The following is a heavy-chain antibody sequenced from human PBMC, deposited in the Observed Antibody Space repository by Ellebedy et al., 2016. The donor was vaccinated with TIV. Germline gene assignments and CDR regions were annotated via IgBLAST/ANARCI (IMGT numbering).Heavy chain of an antibody. CDR2: ASYSGRS. CDR1: GFSFSSYA. D-gene: IGHD3-16*01. V-gene: IGHV3-30*04. Sequence: GGSLRLSCVASGFSFSSYAMHWVRQAPGKGLEWVAIASYSGRSYSADSVKGRFTISRDDSKSNGFLHMIDVRPEDTAVYYCARDYYDLFDFWGQGTLVTVSS. CDR3: ARDYYDLFDF. J-gene: IGHJ4*02.